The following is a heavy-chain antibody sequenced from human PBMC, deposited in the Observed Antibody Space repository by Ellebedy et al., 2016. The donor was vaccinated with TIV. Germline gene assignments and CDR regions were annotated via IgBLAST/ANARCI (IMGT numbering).Heavy chain of an antibody. CDR3: AKSYTGPSNVLRYLEWLKPMDA. Sequence: PGGSLRLSCAASGFTFSSYSMNWVRQAPGKGLEWVSSISSSSSYIYYADSVKGRFTISRDNAKNSLYLQMNSLRAEDTAVYYCAKSYTGPSNVLRYLEWLKPMDAWGQGTTVTVSS. J-gene: IGHJ6*02. CDR1: GFTFSSYS. D-gene: IGHD3-3*01. CDR2: ISSSSSYI. V-gene: IGHV3-21*01.